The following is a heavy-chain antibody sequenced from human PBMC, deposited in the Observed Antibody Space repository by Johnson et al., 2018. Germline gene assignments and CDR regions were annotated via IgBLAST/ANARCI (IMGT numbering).Heavy chain of an antibody. D-gene: IGHD7-27*01. J-gene: IGHJ3*01. CDR1: GFTFSSYW. Sequence: EVQLVETGGGLVQXGGSLRLSCGASGFTFSSYWMTWVRQAPGKGLEWVANIKQDATEKYYVDSVKGRFTISRDNAKNSLYLQMNSLRVEDQAVYYCATESDGDSAFDLWGQGTMVTVSS. CDR2: IKQDATEK. CDR3: ATESDGDSAFDL. V-gene: IGHV3-7*04.